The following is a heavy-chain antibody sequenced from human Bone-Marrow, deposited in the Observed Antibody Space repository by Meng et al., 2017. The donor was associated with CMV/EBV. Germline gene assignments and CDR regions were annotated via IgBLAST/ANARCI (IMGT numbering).Heavy chain of an antibody. D-gene: IGHD2-15*01. J-gene: IGHJ4*02. V-gene: IGHV4-30-4*08. CDR2: IYYSGST. Sequence: QGQLQEAGPVLGKPSQTFSLTCTVSGGSISSGDYYWSWIRQPPGKGLEWIGYIYYSGSTYYNPSLKSRVTISVDTSKNQFSLKLSSVTAADTAVYYCARVLSGYFDYWGQGTLVTVSS. CDR1: GGSISSGDYY. CDR3: ARVLSGYFDY.